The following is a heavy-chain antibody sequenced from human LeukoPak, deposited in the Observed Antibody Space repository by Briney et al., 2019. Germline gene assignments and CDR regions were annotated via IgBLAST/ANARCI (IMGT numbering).Heavy chain of an antibody. CDR1: GFTFSSYA. CDR2: ISGSGGST. J-gene: IGHJ4*02. Sequence: PGGSLRLSCAAPGFTFSSYAMSWVRQAPGKGLEWVSAISGSGGSTYYADSVKGRFTISRDNSKNTLYLQMNSLRAEDTAVYYCAKVGIVVVPAASYYFDYWGQGTLVTVSS. V-gene: IGHV3-23*01. CDR3: AKVGIVVVPAASYYFDY. D-gene: IGHD2-2*01.